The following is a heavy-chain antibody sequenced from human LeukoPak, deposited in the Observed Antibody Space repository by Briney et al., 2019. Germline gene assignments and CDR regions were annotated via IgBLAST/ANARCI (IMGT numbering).Heavy chain of an antibody. J-gene: IGHJ4*02. V-gene: IGHV3-23*01. Sequence: PGGSLRLSCAASGFTFSIYAMTWVRQAPGKGLEWVSGISGRGDTTNYADSVQGRFTISRDNSENTLYLQMNGLRAEDTAVYYCAKDPAAGVATTKLDYWGQGTLVTVSS. CDR3: AKDPAAGVATTKLDY. D-gene: IGHD5-24*01. CDR1: GFTFSIYA. CDR2: ISGRGDTT.